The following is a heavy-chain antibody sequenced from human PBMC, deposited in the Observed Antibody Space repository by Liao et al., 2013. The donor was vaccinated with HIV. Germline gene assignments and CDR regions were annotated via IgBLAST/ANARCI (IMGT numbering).Heavy chain of an antibody. CDR3: VTDERGTYSRFDY. D-gene: IGHD2-21*01. Sequence: QLQLQESGPGLVKPSETLSLTCTVSGGSISSSSYYWGWIRQPPGKGLEWIGSLSLSGTTYFNPSLQSRVAISVDTSENQFSLKLSSVTAADTAVYYCVTDERGTYSRFDYWGQGTLVTVSS. V-gene: IGHV4-39*07. J-gene: IGHJ4*02. CDR2: LSLSGTT. CDR1: GGSISSSSYY.